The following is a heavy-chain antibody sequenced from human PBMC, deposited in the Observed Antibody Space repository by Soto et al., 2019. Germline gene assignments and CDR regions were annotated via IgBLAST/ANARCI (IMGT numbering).Heavy chain of an antibody. CDR3: ARASGYPDGWSRYFFDY. CDR1: GGSIRPYY. J-gene: IGHJ4*02. V-gene: IGHV4-59*08. CDR2: TYYTGST. D-gene: IGHD6-19*01. Sequence: PSETLSLTCTVSGGSIRPYYWTWIRQPPGKGLEWIGYTYYTGSTNYHPSLNSRITISVDTSKNQFSLRLTSVTAADTAMYYCARASGYPDGWSRYFFDYWGQGALVT.